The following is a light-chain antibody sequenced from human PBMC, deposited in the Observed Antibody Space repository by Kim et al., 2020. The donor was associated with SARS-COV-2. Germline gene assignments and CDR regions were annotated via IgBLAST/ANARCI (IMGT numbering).Light chain of an antibody. CDR2: EDD. CDR3: QSYNRSNVV. J-gene: IGLJ2*01. CDR1: SGSIDDNY. V-gene: IGLV6-57*03. Sequence: GKPVTNSCTRSSGSIDDNYVQWYQQRPGGVPTTVIYEDDQRPSGVSDRFSGSIDNSSNSASLTISGLKTEDEADYYCQSYNRSNVVFGGGTKVTVL.